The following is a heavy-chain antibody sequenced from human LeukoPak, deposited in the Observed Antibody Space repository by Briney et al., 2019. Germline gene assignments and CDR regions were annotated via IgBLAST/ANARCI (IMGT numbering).Heavy chain of an antibody. Sequence: SGGSLRLSCAASGFTFSSYAMSWVRQAPGKGLEWVSAISGSGGSTYYADSVKGRFTISRDNSKNTLYLQMNSLGAEDTAVYYCAKVPQWLVPINYFDYWGQGTLVTVSS. CDR2: ISGSGGST. CDR1: GFTFSSYA. J-gene: IGHJ4*02. CDR3: AKVPQWLVPINYFDY. D-gene: IGHD6-19*01. V-gene: IGHV3-23*01.